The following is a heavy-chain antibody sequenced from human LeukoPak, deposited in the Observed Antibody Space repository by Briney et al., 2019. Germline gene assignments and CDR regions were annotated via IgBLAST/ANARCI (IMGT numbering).Heavy chain of an antibody. D-gene: IGHD3-10*01. CDR2: IYPGDSDT. CDR3: ARHEDNGSGSYYNGGYFDL. CDR1: GNSFTSYW. J-gene: IGHJ2*01. Sequence: GESLKISCKDSGNSFTSYWIGWVRQMPGKGLEWMGIIYPGDSDTRYSPSFQRQVTISVDKSISTAYLQWSSLKASDTAMYYCARHEDNGSGSYYNGGYFDLWGRGTLVTVSS. V-gene: IGHV5-51*01.